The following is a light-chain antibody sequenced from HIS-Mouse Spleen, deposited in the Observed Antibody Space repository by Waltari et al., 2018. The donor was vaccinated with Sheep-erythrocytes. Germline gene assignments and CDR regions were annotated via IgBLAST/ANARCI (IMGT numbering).Light chain of an antibody. Sequence: QSMLTQPPSVSAAPGQKVTISCSGSSSNIGNNYVSWYQQLPGTAPKLLIYDNNKRPSGIPDRVSGSKAGTSATLGITGLQTGDEADYYGGTWDSSLSAGVFGGGTKLTVL. CDR1: SSNIGNNY. V-gene: IGLV1-51*01. J-gene: IGLJ3*02. CDR3: GTWDSSLSAGV. CDR2: DNN.